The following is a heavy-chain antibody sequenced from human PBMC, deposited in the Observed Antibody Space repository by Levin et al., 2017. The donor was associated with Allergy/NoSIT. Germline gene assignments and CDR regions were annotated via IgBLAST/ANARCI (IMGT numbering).Heavy chain of an antibody. J-gene: IGHJ6*02. CDR2: INTFNGDT. CDR1: GYTFRYFG. V-gene: IGHV1-18*01. Sequence: ASVKVSCTASGYTFRYFGINWVRQAPGQGLEWMGWINTFNGDTKYAQKVQGRVTMTIDTSTSTAFLELKSPRSDDTAVYYCGGDVEGFGASPFHYYYAMDVWGQGTTVTVSS. D-gene: IGHD3-3*01. CDR3: GGDVEGFGASPFHYYYAMDV.